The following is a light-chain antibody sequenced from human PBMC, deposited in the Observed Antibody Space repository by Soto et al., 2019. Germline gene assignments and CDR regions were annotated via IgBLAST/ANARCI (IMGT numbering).Light chain of an antibody. CDR1: SSNIGSSS. J-gene: IGLJ1*01. CDR2: NNN. Sequence: QSVLTQPPSASGTPGQRVTISCSGSSSNIGSSSVNWYQQLPGTAPKLLIYNNNQWPSGVPDRFSGSKSGTSASLAISGLQSEDEADYYCAAWDVCLNRLYVFGTGTKVTVL. CDR3: AAWDVCLNRLYV. V-gene: IGLV1-44*01.